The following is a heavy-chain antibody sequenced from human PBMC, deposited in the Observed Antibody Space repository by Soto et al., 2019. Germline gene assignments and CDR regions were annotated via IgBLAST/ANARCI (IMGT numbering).Heavy chain of an antibody. CDR2: INPNSGGT. V-gene: IGHV1-2*02. Sequence: ASVKVSCKASGYTFSGFYMHWVRQAPGQGLEWMGWINPNSGGTKSAEKFQGRVTMTRDTSISTAYMELSRLTSDDTAVYYCASDAVTGKAGLDFWGQGTKVTVSS. J-gene: IGHJ4*02. CDR3: ASDAVTGKAGLDF. CDR1: GYTFSGFY. D-gene: IGHD6-19*01.